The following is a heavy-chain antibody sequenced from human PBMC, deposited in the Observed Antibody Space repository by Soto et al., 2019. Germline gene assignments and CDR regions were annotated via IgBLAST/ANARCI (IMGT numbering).Heavy chain of an antibody. Sequence: ASVKVSCKASGYTFTSYAMHWVRQAPGQSLEWMGCINAGNGNTKYSQNFQGRVTITRDPSASTAYMELSSLRSEDTAVYYCARGTMLRGGRYNWFDPGGQGTLVTVSS. D-gene: IGHD3-10*01. J-gene: IGHJ5*02. V-gene: IGHV1-3*01. CDR2: INAGNGNT. CDR1: GYTFTSYA. CDR3: ARGTMLRGGRYNWFDP.